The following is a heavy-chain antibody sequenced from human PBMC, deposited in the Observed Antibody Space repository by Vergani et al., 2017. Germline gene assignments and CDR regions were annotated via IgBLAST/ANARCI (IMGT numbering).Heavy chain of an antibody. CDR1: GYTFSNYY. D-gene: IGHD3-9*01. J-gene: IGHJ4*02. CDR3: ARGDYGILTGYRY. CDR2: INPSGGHT. Sequence: QVQVVQSGAAVTKSGASVKVSCKTSGYTFSNYYMHWVRQAPGQGLEWMGIINPSGGHTNYAQKFQGRVTMTRDTSTSTVYMELSSLRSEDTAIYYCARGDYGILTGYRYWGQGTLVTVSA. V-gene: IGHV1-46*03.